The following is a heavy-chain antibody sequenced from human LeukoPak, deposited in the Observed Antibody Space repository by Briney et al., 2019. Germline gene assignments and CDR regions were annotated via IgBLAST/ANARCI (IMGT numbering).Heavy chain of an antibody. CDR1: GFTFDDYA. CDR2: ISWNSGGI. CDR3: AKVYSWGDYNGRYFDY. J-gene: IGHJ4*02. V-gene: IGHV3-9*01. Sequence: PGGSLRLSCAASGFTFDDYAMHWVRQAPGKGLEWVSGISWNSGGIGYADSVKGRFTISRDNAKNSLYLQMNSLRAEDTALYYCAKVYSWGDYNGRYFDYWGQGTLVTVSS. D-gene: IGHD4-17*01.